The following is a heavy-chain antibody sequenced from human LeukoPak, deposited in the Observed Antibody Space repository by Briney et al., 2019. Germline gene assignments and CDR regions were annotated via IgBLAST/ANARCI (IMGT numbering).Heavy chain of an antibody. CDR2: MNPNSGNT. J-gene: IGHJ4*02. CDR1: GYTFTSYD. Sequence: GASVKVSCKASGYTFTSYDINWVRQATGQGLEWMGWMNPNSGNTGYAQKFQGRVTITRNTSISTAHMELSSLRSEDTAVYYCAGSGSYYNTFDYWGQGTLVTVSS. V-gene: IGHV1-8*03. CDR3: AGSGSYYNTFDY. D-gene: IGHD1-26*01.